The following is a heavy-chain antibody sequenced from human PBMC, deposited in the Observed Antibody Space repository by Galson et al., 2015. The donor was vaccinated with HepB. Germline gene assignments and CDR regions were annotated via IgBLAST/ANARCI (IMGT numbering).Heavy chain of an antibody. CDR3: ARDRVVVVAATVGWFDP. Sequence: LRLSCAASGFTFSSYGMHWVRQAPGKGLEWVAVIWYDGSNKYYADSVKGRFTISRDNSKNTLYLQMNSLRAEDTAVYYCARDRVVVVAATVGWFDPWGQGTLVTVSS. V-gene: IGHV3-33*01. D-gene: IGHD2-15*01. CDR1: GFTFSSYG. CDR2: IWYDGSNK. J-gene: IGHJ5*02.